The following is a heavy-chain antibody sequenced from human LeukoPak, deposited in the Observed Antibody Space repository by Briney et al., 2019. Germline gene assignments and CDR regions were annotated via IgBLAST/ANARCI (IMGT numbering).Heavy chain of an antibody. CDR1: GYTFTGYY. CDR3: ARGGFPGYFDWLRPSREAFDI. J-gene: IGHJ3*02. CDR2: TNPNSGGT. Sequence: ASVKVSCKASGYTFTGYYMHWVRQAPGQGLEWMGWTNPNSGGTNYAQKFQGRVTMTRDTSISTAYMELSRLRSDDTAVYYCARGGFPGYFDWLRPSREAFDIWGQGTMVTVSS. D-gene: IGHD3-9*01. V-gene: IGHV1-2*02.